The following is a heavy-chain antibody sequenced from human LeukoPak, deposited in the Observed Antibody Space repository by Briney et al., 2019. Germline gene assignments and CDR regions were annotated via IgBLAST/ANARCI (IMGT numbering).Heavy chain of an antibody. CDR1: DDSISSNDYY. Sequence: SEPLSLTCTVSDDSISSNDYYWGWIRQPPGKGLEWIGSISYSGSTYYKPSLKSRVTISVDTSKNQFSLKLSSVTAADTAVYYCAGQDTAMAEGAFDIWGQGTMVTVSS. J-gene: IGHJ3*02. CDR2: ISYSGST. CDR3: AGQDTAMAEGAFDI. D-gene: IGHD5-18*01. V-gene: IGHV4-39*01.